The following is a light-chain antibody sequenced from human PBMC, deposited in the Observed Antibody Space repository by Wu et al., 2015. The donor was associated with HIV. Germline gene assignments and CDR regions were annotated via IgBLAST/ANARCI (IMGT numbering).Light chain of an antibody. Sequence: EVVLTQSPGTVSVSPGESATLFCKVSQSGNSLTWLQRRRGQAPRLLIYDSSRRASGVPDRFIGSGSGTDFSLTIKNVIREDFAVYFCQQFEFFGLGTALEI. CDR1: QSGNS. CDR3: QQFEF. V-gene: IGKV3-11*01. J-gene: IGKJ2*01. CDR2: DSS.